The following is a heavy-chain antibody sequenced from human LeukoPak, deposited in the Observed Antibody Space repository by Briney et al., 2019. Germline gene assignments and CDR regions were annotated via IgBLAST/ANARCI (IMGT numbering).Heavy chain of an antibody. CDR1: GGSISSYY. Sequence: SETLSLTCTVSGGSISSYYWSWIRQPPGKGLEWIGYIYYSGSTNYNPSLKSRVTISVDTSKNQFSLKLSSVTAADTAVYYCARHSYCSSTSCFLRAFDIWGQGTMVTVSS. J-gene: IGHJ3*02. V-gene: IGHV4-59*08. CDR3: ARHSYCSSTSCFLRAFDI. D-gene: IGHD2-2*01. CDR2: IYYSGST.